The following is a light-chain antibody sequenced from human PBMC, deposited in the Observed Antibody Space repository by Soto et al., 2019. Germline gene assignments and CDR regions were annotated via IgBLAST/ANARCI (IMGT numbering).Light chain of an antibody. CDR3: QQYNNYGSWT. Sequence: DIQMTQSPSTLSASVGDRVTITCRASQSISGWLAWYQQNPGKAPKLLIYKASTLESGLPSRFSGSGSGTEFPLTISSLQPDDFATYYCQQYNNYGSWTFGQGTKVELK. CDR1: QSISGW. V-gene: IGKV1-5*03. J-gene: IGKJ1*01. CDR2: KAS.